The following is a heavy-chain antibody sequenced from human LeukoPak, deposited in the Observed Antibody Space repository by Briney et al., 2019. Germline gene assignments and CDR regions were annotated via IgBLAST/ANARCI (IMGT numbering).Heavy chain of an antibody. D-gene: IGHD2-21*02. Sequence: SETLSLTCAVYGGSFSGYYWSWIRQPPGKGLEWIGEINHSGSTSYNPSLKSRVTISVDTSKNQFSLKLSSVTAADTAVYYCASCGGDCYYFDYWGQGTLVTVSS. J-gene: IGHJ4*02. CDR3: ASCGGDCYYFDY. CDR1: GGSFSGYY. CDR2: INHSGST. V-gene: IGHV4-34*01.